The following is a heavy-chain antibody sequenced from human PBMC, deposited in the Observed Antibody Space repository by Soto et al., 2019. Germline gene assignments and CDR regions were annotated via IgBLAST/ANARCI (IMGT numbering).Heavy chain of an antibody. D-gene: IGHD1-26*01. Sequence: QVQLVESGGGVVQPGRSLRLSCAASGFIFSAFGIHWVRQAPGKGLEWVAFLSHDGSNKYYADSVRGRFTISRDNSKNTVYLQMNSLRPDETAVYYCARDRDGGTYTYFDNWGQGTRVTVSS. CDR2: LSHDGSNK. CDR3: ARDRDGGTYTYFDN. J-gene: IGHJ4*02. CDR1: GFIFSAFG. V-gene: IGHV3-30*03.